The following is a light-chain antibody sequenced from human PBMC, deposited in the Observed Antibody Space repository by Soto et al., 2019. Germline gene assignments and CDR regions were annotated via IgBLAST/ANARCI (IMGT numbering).Light chain of an antibody. CDR2: EVT. CDR1: SSDVGGNNY. V-gene: IGLV2-8*01. Sequence: QSALTQPPSASGSPGQSVTISCTGTSSDVGGNNYVSWYQQHPGNAPKLMIYEVTKRASGVPDRFSGSKSGNTASLTVSGLQAEDEAEYYCSSYAGNNYYVFGTGTKLTVL. CDR3: SSYAGNNYYV. J-gene: IGLJ1*01.